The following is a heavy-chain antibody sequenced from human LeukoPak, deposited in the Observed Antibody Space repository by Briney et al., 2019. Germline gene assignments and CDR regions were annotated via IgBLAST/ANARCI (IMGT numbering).Heavy chain of an antibody. Sequence: SETLSLTCAVYGGSFSGYYWSWIRQPPGKGLEWIGEINHSGSTNYNPSLKSRVTISVDTSKNQFSLKLSSVTAADTAVYYCARAGRIAAAGYYFDYWGQGTLDTVSS. J-gene: IGHJ4*02. CDR3: ARAGRIAAAGYYFDY. CDR1: GGSFSGYY. CDR2: INHSGST. D-gene: IGHD6-13*01. V-gene: IGHV4-34*01.